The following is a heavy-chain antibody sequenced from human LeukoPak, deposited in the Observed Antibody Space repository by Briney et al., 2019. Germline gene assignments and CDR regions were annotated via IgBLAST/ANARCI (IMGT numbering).Heavy chain of an antibody. V-gene: IGHV1-8*01. J-gene: IGHJ6*02. CDR1: GYTFTSYD. CDR3: ARGGSVVRAGHYYYYGMDV. CDR2: MNPNSGNT. D-gene: IGHD4-23*01. Sequence: GASVKVSCKASGYTFTSYDINWVRQATGQGLEWMGWMNPNSGNTGYAQKFQGRVTMTRNTSISTAYMELSSLRSEDTAVYYCARGGSVVRAGHYYYYGMDVWGQGTTVTISS.